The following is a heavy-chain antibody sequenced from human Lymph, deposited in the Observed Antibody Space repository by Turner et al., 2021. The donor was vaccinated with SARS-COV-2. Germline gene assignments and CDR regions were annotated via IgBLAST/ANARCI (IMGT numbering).Heavy chain of an antibody. Sequence: EVQLLESGGGLVQPGGSLRLSCEAPGFTFSSYAMSWVRQAPGKGLEWVSAISGSGGSTYYADSVKGRFTISRDNSKNTLYLQMNSLRAEDTAVYYCAKDPNWYVLSAVDYWGQGTLITVSS. D-gene: IGHD1-1*01. CDR1: GFTFSSYA. CDR2: ISGSGGST. V-gene: IGHV3-23*01. CDR3: AKDPNWYVLSAVDY. J-gene: IGHJ4*02.